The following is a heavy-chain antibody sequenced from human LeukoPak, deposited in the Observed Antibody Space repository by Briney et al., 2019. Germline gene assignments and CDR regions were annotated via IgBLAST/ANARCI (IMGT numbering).Heavy chain of an antibody. CDR3: AREGTTVVTPNWFDP. CDR2: ISYDGSNK. D-gene: IGHD4-23*01. V-gene: IGHV3-30*03. Sequence: PGGSLRLSCAASGFTFSSYGMHWVRQAPGKGLEWVAVISYDGSNKYYADSVKGRFTISRDNSKNTLYLQMNSLRAEDTAVYYCAREGTTVVTPNWFDPWGQGTLVTVSS. CDR1: GFTFSSYG. J-gene: IGHJ5*02.